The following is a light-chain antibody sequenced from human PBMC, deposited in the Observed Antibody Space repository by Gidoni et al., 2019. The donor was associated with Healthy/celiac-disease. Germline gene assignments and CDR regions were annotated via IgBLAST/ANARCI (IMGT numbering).Light chain of an antibody. Sequence: QSVLTQPPSVSAAPGQKVPISCSGSSSNIGNNSVSWYQQLPGPAPKLLIYDNNKRPSGIPDRFSGSKSGTSATLGITGLQTGDEADYYCGTWDSSLSAVVFGGGTKLTVL. CDR3: GTWDSSLSAVV. V-gene: IGLV1-51*01. CDR1: SSNIGNNS. J-gene: IGLJ2*01. CDR2: DNN.